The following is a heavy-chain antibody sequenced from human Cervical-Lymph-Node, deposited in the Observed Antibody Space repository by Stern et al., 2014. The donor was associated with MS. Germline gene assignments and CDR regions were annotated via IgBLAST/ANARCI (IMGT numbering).Heavy chain of an antibody. V-gene: IGHV4-4*02. D-gene: IGHD1-26*01. CDR3: ARGGSYSWWD. J-gene: IGHJ4*02. CDR1: GDSISSAYR. Sequence: VQLVESGPGLVKPSGTLSLTCAVSGDSISSAYRWTWVRQPPGKGLEWIGEIYHSGRTNHNPSLKSRVTISVDKSKNQFSLKLTSVTAADTAVYYCARGGSYSWWDWGQGTLVIVSS. CDR2: IYHSGRT.